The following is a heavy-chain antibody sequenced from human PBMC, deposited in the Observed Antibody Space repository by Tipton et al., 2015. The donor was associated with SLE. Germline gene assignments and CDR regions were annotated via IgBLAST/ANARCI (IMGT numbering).Heavy chain of an antibody. Sequence: TLSLTCSVSGVSISSGAIYWSWFRHHPGKGLEWIGYISYNGNTYYNPSLKSRVTLSVDTSKKQFSLKLTSVTAADTAVYYCARLEWLLSKPYGMDVWGQGTTVTVSS. V-gene: IGHV4-31*03. CDR1: GVSISSGAIY. CDR2: ISYNGNT. D-gene: IGHD3-3*01. CDR3: ARLEWLLSKPYGMDV. J-gene: IGHJ6*02.